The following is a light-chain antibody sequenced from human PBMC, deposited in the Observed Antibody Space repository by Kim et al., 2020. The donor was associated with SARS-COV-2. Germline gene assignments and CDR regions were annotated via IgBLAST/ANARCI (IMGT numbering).Light chain of an antibody. V-gene: IGKV1-33*01. Sequence: ADVGDRRTSKSQGSKDNKRNLNWIQKKPGEAPHVVICEATTRDIGVPARFGGNGAGTEISFTITRLQAEDTGIYYCKRYDDIPPSFGPGTKVDIK. CDR3: KRYDDIPPS. CDR1: KDNKRN. CDR2: EAT. J-gene: IGKJ3*01.